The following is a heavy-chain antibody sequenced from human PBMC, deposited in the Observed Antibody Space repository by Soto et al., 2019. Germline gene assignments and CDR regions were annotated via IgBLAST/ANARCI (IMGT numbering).Heavy chain of an antibody. Sequence: QVQLQESGPGLVKPSKTLSLTCTVSGGSISSYYWSWIRQPLGKGLEWIGYIYYSGSTNYNPSLKSRVTISVDTSKNQFSLKLSSVTAADTAVYYCARFRPTFYYDSSGYHSAYYFDYWGQGTLVTVSS. J-gene: IGHJ4*02. CDR1: GGSISSYY. V-gene: IGHV4-59*01. D-gene: IGHD3-22*01. CDR3: ARFRPTFYYDSSGYHSAYYFDY. CDR2: IYYSGST.